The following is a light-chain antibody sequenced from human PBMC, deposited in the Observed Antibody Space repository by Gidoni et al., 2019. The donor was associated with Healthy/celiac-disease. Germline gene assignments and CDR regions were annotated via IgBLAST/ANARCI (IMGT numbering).Light chain of an antibody. CDR1: QSVSSN. J-gene: IGKJ4*01. CDR2: GAS. CDR3: QQYNNWPPLT. V-gene: IGKV3-15*01. Sequence: EIVMTQSPATLSVSPGERATLPCRASQSVSSNLAWYQQKPGQAPRLLIYGASTRATGIPARFSGGGSRREFTLTISSLQSEDFAVYYCQQYNNWPPLTFGGGTKVEIK.